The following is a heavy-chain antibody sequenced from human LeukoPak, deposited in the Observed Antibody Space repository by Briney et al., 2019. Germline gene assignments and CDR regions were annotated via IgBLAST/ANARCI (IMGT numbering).Heavy chain of an antibody. V-gene: IGHV3-30*18. CDR2: ISYDGSNK. CDR3: ANGRGYSYGPKGEFDY. CDR1: GFTFSSYG. Sequence: GRSLRLSCAASGFTFSSYGMHWVRQAPGKGLEWVAVISYDGSNKYYADSVKGRFTISRDNSKNTLYLQMNSLRAEDTAVCYCANGRGYSYGPKGEFDYWGQGTLVTVSS. J-gene: IGHJ4*02. D-gene: IGHD5-18*01.